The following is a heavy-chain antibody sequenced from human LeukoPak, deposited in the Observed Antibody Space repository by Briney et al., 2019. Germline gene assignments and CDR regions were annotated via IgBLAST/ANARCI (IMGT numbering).Heavy chain of an antibody. V-gene: IGHV1-2*02. CDR1: GYTFTGYY. CDR3: AREPVDSSSWYPIDY. Sequence: ASVKVSCKAFGYTFTGYYMHWVRQAPGQGLEWMGWINPNSGGTNYPQKFQGRVTMTRDTSISTAYMELSRLRSDDTAVYYCAREPVDSSSWYPIDYWGQGTLVTVSS. D-gene: IGHD6-13*01. J-gene: IGHJ4*02. CDR2: INPNSGGT.